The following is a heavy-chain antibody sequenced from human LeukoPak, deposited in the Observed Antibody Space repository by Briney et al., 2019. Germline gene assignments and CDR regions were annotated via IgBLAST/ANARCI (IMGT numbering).Heavy chain of an antibody. Sequence: PGGSLRLSCAASGFTFSSYAMNWVRQAPGKGLEWVSGISSSGGSTSYADSVKGRFTISRDNSKNTLYLQMNSLRAEDTAVYYCASPFGELLYSFDYWGQGTLVTVSS. J-gene: IGHJ4*02. V-gene: IGHV3-23*01. CDR3: ASPFGELLYSFDY. CDR2: ISSSGGST. D-gene: IGHD3-10*01. CDR1: GFTFSSYA.